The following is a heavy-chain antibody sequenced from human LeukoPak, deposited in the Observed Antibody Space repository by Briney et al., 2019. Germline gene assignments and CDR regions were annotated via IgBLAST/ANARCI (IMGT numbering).Heavy chain of an antibody. CDR2: ISPNSGAT. CDR3: AKMYSGSSFCFDL. D-gene: IGHD6-6*01. CDR1: GYTFSDYY. V-gene: IGHV1-2*02. J-gene: IGHJ5*02. Sequence: GASVKVSCKASGYTFSDYYIHWLRQAPGQGLEWMGWISPNSGATNYAQKFQGRVTMTRDTSISTAYMELSGLRSDDTAKYFCAKMYSGSSFCFDLWGQGTLVTVSS.